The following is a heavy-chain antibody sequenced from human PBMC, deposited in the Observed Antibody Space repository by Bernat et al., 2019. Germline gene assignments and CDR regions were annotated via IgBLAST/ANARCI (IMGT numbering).Heavy chain of an antibody. CDR3: AGEGSYGDYNWFDP. D-gene: IGHD4-17*01. J-gene: IGHJ5*02. CDR2: IWSDGSNK. V-gene: IGHV3-33*01. CDR1: GFTFSSYG. Sequence: QVQLVESGGGVVQPGRSLRLSCAASGFTFSSYGMHWVRQAPGKGLEWVAVIWSDGSNKYYAGSVKASFTITRDNSKNTLYPEMNSRRAEYTAVYYCAGEGSYGDYNWFDPWGQGTLVTASS.